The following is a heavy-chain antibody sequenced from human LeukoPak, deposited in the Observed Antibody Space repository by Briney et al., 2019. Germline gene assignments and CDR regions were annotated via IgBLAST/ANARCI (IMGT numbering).Heavy chain of an antibody. CDR1: GGSISSSNW. Sequence: SETLSLTCAVSGGSISSSNWWSWVRQPPGKGLEWIGEIYHSGSTNYNPSLKSRVTISVDKSKNQFSLKLSSVTAADTAVYYCARLTYYDFWSGYNYAFDIWGQGTMVTVSS. CDR2: IYHSGST. J-gene: IGHJ3*02. V-gene: IGHV4-4*02. D-gene: IGHD3-3*01. CDR3: ARLTYYDFWSGYNYAFDI.